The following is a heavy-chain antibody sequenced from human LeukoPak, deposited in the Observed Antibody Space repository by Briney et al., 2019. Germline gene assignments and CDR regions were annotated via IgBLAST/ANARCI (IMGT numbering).Heavy chain of an antibody. CDR3: ATRATDLPWYYGMDV. Sequence: PGGSLRLSCAASGLTFSRYWMHWVRQAPGKGLVWVSRIISDGRSTSYADSVKGRFTISRDNAKNTLYLQMNSLRAEDTAVYYCATRATDLPWYYGMDVWGQGTTVTVSS. CDR2: IISDGRST. J-gene: IGHJ6*02. D-gene: IGHD5-12*01. CDR1: GLTFSRYW. V-gene: IGHV3-74*01.